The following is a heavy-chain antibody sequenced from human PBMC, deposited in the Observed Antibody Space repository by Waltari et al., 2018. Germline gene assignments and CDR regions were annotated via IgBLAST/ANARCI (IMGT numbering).Heavy chain of an antibody. J-gene: IGHJ5*02. CDR2: ISYDGSNK. D-gene: IGHD3-22*01. CDR3: ARDQDALVLNYYDSSAPRDWFDP. V-gene: IGHV3-30-3*01. CDR1: GFTFSSYA. Sequence: QVQLVESGGGVVQPGRSLRLSCAASGFTFSSYAMHWVRQAPGKGLEWVAVISYDGSNKSYADSVKGRFTSSRDNSKNTLYLQMNSLRAEDTAVYYCARDQDALVLNYYDSSAPRDWFDPWGQGTLVTVSS.